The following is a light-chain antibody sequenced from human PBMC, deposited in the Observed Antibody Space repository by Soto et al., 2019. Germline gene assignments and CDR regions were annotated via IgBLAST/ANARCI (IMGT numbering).Light chain of an antibody. CDR3: QTWGTGIQV. Sequence: QLVLTQSPSASASLGASVKLTCTLSSGHSSYAIAWHQQQPEKGPRYLMKLVSDGSHTKGDGIPDRFSGSSSGAERYLTISSLKSEDDADYYCQTWGTGIQVFGGGTQLTVL. CDR2: LVSDGSH. CDR1: SGHSSYA. J-gene: IGLJ2*01. V-gene: IGLV4-69*01.